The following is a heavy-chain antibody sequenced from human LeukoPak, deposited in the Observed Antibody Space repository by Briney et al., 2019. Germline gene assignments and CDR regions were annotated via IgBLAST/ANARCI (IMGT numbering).Heavy chain of an antibody. D-gene: IGHD2-15*01. CDR3: ASLYPYRAAPTYYYYYYMDV. Sequence: SETLSLTCAAYGGSFSGYYWSWIRQPPGKGLEWIGEINHSGSTNYNPSLKSRVTISVDTSKNQFSLKLSSVTAADTAVYYCASLYPYRAAPTYYYYYYMDVWGKGTTVPVSS. CDR1: GGSFSGYY. V-gene: IGHV4-34*01. CDR2: INHSGST. J-gene: IGHJ6*03.